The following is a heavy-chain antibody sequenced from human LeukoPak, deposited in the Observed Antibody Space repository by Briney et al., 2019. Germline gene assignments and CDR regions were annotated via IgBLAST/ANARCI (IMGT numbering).Heavy chain of an antibody. CDR2: LSGSGAST. J-gene: IGHJ4*02. CDR1: GFTFSDYY. D-gene: IGHD6-19*01. Sequence: PGGSLRLSCAASGFTFSDYYMTWIRQAPGKGLEWVSYLSGSGASTFYADSVEGRFTISRDNAKNTFYLQMNNLSAGDTAVYYCAREKGGLVPFDYWGQGTLVTVSS. V-gene: IGHV3-11*01. CDR3: AREKGGLVPFDY.